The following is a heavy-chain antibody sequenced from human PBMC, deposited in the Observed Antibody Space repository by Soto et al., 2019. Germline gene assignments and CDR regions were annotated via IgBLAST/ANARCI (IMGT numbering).Heavy chain of an antibody. D-gene: IGHD6-13*01. CDR1: GGYISSYY. V-gene: IGHV4-59*08. J-gene: IGHJ4*02. CDR2: IYYSGST. Sequence: SETLSLTCTVFGGYISSYYWSWIMKTPGKGLEWIGYIYYSGSTNYNPSLKSRVTISVDTSKNQFSLKLSSVTAADTAVYYCARRGRAAAGSYFDYWGQGTLVTVSS. CDR3: ARRGRAAAGSYFDY.